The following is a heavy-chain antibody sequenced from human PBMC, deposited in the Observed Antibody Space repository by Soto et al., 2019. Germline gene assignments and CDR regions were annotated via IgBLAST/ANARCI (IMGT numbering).Heavy chain of an antibody. D-gene: IGHD3-9*01. CDR2: ISAYNGNT. J-gene: IGHJ4*02. CDR1: GYTFTSYG. Sequence: QVPLVQSGAEVRKPGASVKVSCKASGYTFTSYGISWVRQAPGQGLEWLGWISAYNGNTDYAQKLQGRITMTTDTSTSTAYMELRSLRSDDTAVYYCARDWGRGQFLTNKDYWGQGTLVTVSS. CDR3: ARDWGRGQFLTNKDY. V-gene: IGHV1-18*01.